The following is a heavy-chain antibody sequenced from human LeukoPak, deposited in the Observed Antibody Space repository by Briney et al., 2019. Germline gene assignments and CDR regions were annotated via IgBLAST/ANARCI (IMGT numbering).Heavy chain of an antibody. CDR3: ARDFNWAFDY. CDR2: ISHDGNTG. Sequence: GGSLRLSCAASKFMLSAYNMHWVRQVPGKGLEWLAIISHDGNTGHYADSVKGRFTISRDNSKDTVDLQMNSLRADDTAVYYCARDFNWAFDYWGQGTLVTVSS. CDR1: KFMLSAYN. J-gene: IGHJ4*02. V-gene: IGHV3-30-3*01. D-gene: IGHD3-16*01.